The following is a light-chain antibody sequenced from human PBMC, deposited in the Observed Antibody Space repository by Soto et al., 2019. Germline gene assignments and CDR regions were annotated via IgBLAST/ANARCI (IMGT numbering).Light chain of an antibody. J-gene: IGKJ1*01. CDR2: DAS. CDR3: QQYCSSPPWT. V-gene: IGKV3D-20*01. CDR1: QSVNSGF. Sequence: EIVLTQSPDTLSLSPGDRATLSCGASQSVNSGFLAWYQQKPGLAPRLLIYDASSRATGIPDRFSGSGSGTDFTLTISRLEPEDFAVYYCQQYCSSPPWTFGQGTKVEI.